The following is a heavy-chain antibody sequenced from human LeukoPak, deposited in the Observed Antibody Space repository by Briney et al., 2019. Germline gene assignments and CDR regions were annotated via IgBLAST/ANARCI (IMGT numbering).Heavy chain of an antibody. V-gene: IGHV3-48*01. Sequence: GGSLRLSCAVSGFTFSDYNMKWVRQAPGRGLEWISYISAGGATIYYADSVKGRFTISRDNAKNSLYLQMNSLRVEDAAMYYCVRVWCKEGYKYNDYWGQGTPVTVSS. CDR2: ISAGGATI. CDR1: GFTFSDYN. CDR3: VRVWCKEGYKYNDY. D-gene: IGHD5-24*01. J-gene: IGHJ4*02.